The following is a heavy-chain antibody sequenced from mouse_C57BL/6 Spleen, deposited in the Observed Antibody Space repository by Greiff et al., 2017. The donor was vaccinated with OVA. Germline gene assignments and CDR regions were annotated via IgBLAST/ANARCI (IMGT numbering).Heavy chain of an antibody. D-gene: IGHD2-4*01. J-gene: IGHJ2*01. Sequence: VQLQQSGTVLARPGASVKMSCKTSGYTFTSYWMHWVKQRPGQGLEWIAAIYPGNSDTSYNQKFKGKAKLTAVTSASTAYMELSSLTNEDSAVYYCTRNDYDEDYFDYWGQGTTLTASS. CDR3: TRNDYDEDYFDY. V-gene: IGHV1-5*01. CDR2: IYPGNSDT. CDR1: GYTFTSYW.